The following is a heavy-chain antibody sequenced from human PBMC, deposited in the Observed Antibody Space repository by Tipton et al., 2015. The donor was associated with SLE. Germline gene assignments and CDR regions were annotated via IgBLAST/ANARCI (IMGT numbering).Heavy chain of an antibody. Sequence: TLSLTCTVSGGSISSSSYYWGWIRQPPGKGLEWIGYIYHSGTTYYNPSLKSRVTLSVDKSKNQFSLNLRSVTVADTAVYYCASELLRDYFSAWGPGYWGQGTLVTVSA. CDR3: ASELLRDYFSAWGPGY. V-gene: IGHV4-39*07. CDR1: GGSISSSSYY. CDR2: IYHSGTT. J-gene: IGHJ4*02. D-gene: IGHD6-19*01.